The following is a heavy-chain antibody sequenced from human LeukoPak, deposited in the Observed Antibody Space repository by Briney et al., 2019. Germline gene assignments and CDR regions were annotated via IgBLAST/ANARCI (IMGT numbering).Heavy chain of an antibody. D-gene: IGHD4-17*01. CDR3: ARADGDSSYGMDV. V-gene: IGHV3-21*01. Sequence: GGSLRPSCAASGFTFSSYWMNWARQAPGKGLEWVSSISSSSSYIYYADSVKGRFTISRDNAKNSLYLQMNSLRAEDTAVYYCARADGDSSYGMDVWGQGTTVTVSS. CDR2: ISSSSSYI. CDR1: GFTFSSYW. J-gene: IGHJ6*02.